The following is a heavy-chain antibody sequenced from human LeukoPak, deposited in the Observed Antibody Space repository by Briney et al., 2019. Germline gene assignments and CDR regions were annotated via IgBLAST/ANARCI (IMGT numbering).Heavy chain of an antibody. J-gene: IGHJ4*02. CDR3: ARAPPNLGY. D-gene: IGHD7-27*01. V-gene: IGHV3-74*01. CDR2: INSDGSIT. CDR1: GFSFSPYW. Sequence: GGSLRLSCAVSGFSFSPYWMRWVRQAPGKGLVWVSRINSDGSITSYADSVKGRFTISRDIAKNTLYLQMNSLRAEDTAVYYCARAPPNLGYWGQGTLVTVSS.